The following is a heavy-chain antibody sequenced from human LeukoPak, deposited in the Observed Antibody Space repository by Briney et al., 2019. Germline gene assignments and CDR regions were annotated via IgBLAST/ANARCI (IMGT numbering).Heavy chain of an antibody. V-gene: IGHV3-23*01. Sequence: QSGGSLRLSCAASGFTFSSYAMSWVRQAPGKGLEWVSAISGSGGSTYYADSVKGRFTISRDNSKNTLYLQMNSLRAEDTAVYYCAKEGASVVVVGYYFDYWGQGTLVTVSS. CDR2: ISGSGGST. CDR3: AKEGASVVVVGYYFDY. D-gene: IGHD2-15*01. J-gene: IGHJ4*02. CDR1: GFTFSSYA.